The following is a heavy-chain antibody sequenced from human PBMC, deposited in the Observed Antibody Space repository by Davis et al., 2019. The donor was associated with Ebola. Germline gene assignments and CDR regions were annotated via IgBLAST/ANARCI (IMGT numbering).Heavy chain of an antibody. CDR2: IRGRSYGGTT. Sequence: PGGSLRLSCTASGFTFGNYAMSWFRQAPGKGLEWVSFIRGRSYGGTTEYAASVKGRFTISRDDSKSIAYLQMNSLKTEDTAVYYCTRGVIGYGGARGTGIDPWGQGTLVTVSS. D-gene: IGHD1-1*01. J-gene: IGHJ5*02. CDR1: GFTFGNYA. CDR3: TRGVIGYGGARGTGIDP. V-gene: IGHV3-49*03.